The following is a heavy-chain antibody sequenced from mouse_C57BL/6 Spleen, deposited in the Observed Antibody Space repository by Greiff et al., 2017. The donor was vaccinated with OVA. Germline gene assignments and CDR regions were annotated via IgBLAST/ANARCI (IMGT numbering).Heavy chain of an antibody. V-gene: IGHV5-17*01. J-gene: IGHJ4*01. Sequence: EVMLVESGGGLVKPGGSLKLSCAASGFTFSDYGMHWVRQAPEKGLEWVAYISSGSSTIYYADTVKGRFTISRDNAKNTLFLQMTSLRSEDTAMYYCARDGTHYYAMDYWGQGTSVTVSS. CDR1: GFTFSDYG. CDR2: ISSGSSTI. D-gene: IGHD2-1*01. CDR3: ARDGTHYYAMDY.